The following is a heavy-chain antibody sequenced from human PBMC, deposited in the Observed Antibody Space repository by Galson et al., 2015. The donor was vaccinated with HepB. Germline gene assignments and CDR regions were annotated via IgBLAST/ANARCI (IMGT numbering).Heavy chain of an antibody. CDR3: AKDLRGSSWYNYYYYGMDV. CDR1: GFTFSSYG. V-gene: IGHV3-30*18. Sequence: SLRLSCAASGFTFSSYGMHWVRQAPGKGLEWVAVISYDGSNKYYADSVKGRFTISRDNSKNTLYLQMNSLRAEDTAVYYCAKDLRGSSWYNYYYYGMDVWGQGTTVTVSS. D-gene: IGHD6-13*01. J-gene: IGHJ6*02. CDR2: ISYDGSNK.